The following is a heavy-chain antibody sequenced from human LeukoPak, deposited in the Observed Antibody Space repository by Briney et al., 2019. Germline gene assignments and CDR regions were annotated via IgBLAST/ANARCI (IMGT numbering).Heavy chain of an antibody. J-gene: IGHJ4*02. CDR2: IYTSGST. CDR1: GGSISSGSYY. D-gene: IGHD2-21*02. V-gene: IGHV4-61*02. Sequence: SQTLSLTCTVSGGSISSGSYYWSWIRQPAGKGLEWIGRIYTSGSTNYNPSLKGRVTISIDTSKNRFSLKLSSVTAADTALYYCANLGGGWPFVVVTAWGQGTLVTVSS. CDR3: ANLGGGWPFVVVTA.